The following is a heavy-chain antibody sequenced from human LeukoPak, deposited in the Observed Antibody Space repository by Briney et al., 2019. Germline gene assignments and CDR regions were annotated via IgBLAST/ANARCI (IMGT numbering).Heavy chain of an antibody. CDR3: ARDGRDIVVVVAASPYYYYYMDV. V-gene: IGHV4-34*01. CDR2: INHSGST. J-gene: IGHJ6*03. Sequence: SETLSLTCAVYGGSFSGYYWSWIRQPPGKGLEWIGEINHSGSTNYNPSLKSRVTISVDTSKNQFSLKLSSVTAADTAVYYCARDGRDIVVVVAASPYYYYYMDVWGKGTTVTVSS. D-gene: IGHD2-15*01. CDR1: GGSFSGYY.